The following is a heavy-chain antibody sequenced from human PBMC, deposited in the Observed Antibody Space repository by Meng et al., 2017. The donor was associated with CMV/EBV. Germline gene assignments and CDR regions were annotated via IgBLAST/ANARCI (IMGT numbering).Heavy chain of an antibody. CDR3: ARGGGLTYYYYGMDV. V-gene: IGHV4-39*01. CDR1: GGSISSSSYY. CDR2: IYYSGST. J-gene: IGHJ6*02. Sequence: SETLSLTCTVSGGSISSSSYYWGWIRQPPGKGLEWIGSIYYSGSTYYNPSLKSRVTISVDTSKNQFSLKLSSVTAADTAVYYCARGGGLTYYYYGMDVWGQGTTVTVSS. D-gene: IGHD3-16*01.